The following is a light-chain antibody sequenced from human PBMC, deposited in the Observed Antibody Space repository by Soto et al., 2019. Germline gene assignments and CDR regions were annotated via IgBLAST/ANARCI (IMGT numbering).Light chain of an antibody. J-gene: IGLJ3*02. CDR3: ISYIPSTTTHWG. V-gene: IGLV2-14*01. CDR1: NSDVGGYDR. CDR2: EVY. Sequence: SVLTQPASVSGSPGQSITISCTGTNSDVGGYDRVSWYQHHPGKAPKLLIFEVYNRPSGISDRFSGSKSGDTASLTISGLQAEDEADYYCISYIPSTTTHWGFGGGTKLTVL.